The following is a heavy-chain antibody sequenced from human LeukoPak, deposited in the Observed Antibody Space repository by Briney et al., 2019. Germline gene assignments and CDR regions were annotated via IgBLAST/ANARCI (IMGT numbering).Heavy chain of an antibody. Sequence: PSETLSLTCAVSGASMNTHYWSWIRQPPGKGLEWIRYMLDTVTTKDNPSLKSRFTLSADTSKNQFSLRLTSVTAADTAVYYCATIKRGNIFGYFDFWGQGIPVTVSS. CDR1: GASMNTHY. D-gene: IGHD5-18*01. V-gene: IGHV4-59*11. J-gene: IGHJ4*02. CDR2: MLDTVTT. CDR3: ATIKRGNIFGYFDF.